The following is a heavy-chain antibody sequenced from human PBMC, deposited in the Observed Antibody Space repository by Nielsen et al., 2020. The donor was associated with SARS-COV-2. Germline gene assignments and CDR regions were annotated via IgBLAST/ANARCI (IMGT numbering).Heavy chain of an antibody. Sequence: SVKVSCKASGGTFSSYAISWVRQAPGQGLEWMGGIIPIFGTANYAQKFQGRVTITADESTSTAYMELSSLRSEDTAVYYCAKDRGYSSSWYYFDYWGQGTLVTVSS. J-gene: IGHJ4*02. D-gene: IGHD6-13*01. V-gene: IGHV1-69*13. CDR1: GGTFSSYA. CDR3: AKDRGYSSSWYYFDY. CDR2: IIPIFGTA.